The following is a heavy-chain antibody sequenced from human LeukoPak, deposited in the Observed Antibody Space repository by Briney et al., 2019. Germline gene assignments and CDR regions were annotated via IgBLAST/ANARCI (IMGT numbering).Heavy chain of an antibody. CDR3: ARGGHYDFWRVGESFDI. V-gene: IGHV4-30-2*01. CDR1: GGSISSGGYS. Sequence: PSQTLSLTCAVSGGSISSGGYSWSWIRQPPGKGLEWIGYIYHSGSTYYNPSLKSRVTISVDRSKNQFSLKLSSVTAADTAVYYCARGGHYDFWRVGESFDIWGQGTMVTVSS. D-gene: IGHD3-3*01. J-gene: IGHJ3*02. CDR2: IYHSGST.